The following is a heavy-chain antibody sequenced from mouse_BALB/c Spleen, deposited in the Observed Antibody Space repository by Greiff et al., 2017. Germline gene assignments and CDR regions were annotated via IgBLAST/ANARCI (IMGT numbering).Heavy chain of an antibody. D-gene: IGHD1-1*01. V-gene: IGHV1-80*01. CDR3: ANYYGSSLYAMDY. CDR2: IYPGDGDT. J-gene: IGHJ4*01. Sequence: VQLQQSGAELVRPGSSVKISCKASGYAFSSYWMNWVKQRPGQGLEWIGQIYPGDGDTNYNGKFKGKATLTADKSSSTAYMQLSSLTSEDSAVYFRANYYGSSLYAMDYWGQGTSVTVS. CDR1: GYAFSSYW.